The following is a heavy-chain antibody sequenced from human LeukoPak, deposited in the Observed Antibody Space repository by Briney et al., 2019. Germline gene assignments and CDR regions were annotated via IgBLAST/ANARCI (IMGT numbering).Heavy chain of an antibody. CDR2: TYSSVST. Sequence: SESLSLTCTVTVGSISSNSHYWAWIRQPPGKGLDWIGSTYSSVSTYYNPSLKSRVTISVDTSKNQFSLRLSSVTAADTALYYCAYSGSYGHLGYWGQGIPVTVSS. V-gene: IGHV4-39*01. D-gene: IGHD1-26*01. CDR3: AYSGSYGHLGY. CDR1: VGSISSNSHY. J-gene: IGHJ4*02.